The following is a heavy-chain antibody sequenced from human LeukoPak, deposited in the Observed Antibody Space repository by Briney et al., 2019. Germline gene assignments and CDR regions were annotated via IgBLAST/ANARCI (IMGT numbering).Heavy chain of an antibody. Sequence: SETLSLTCTVSGGSISSYYWSWIRQPAGKGLEWIGRIYTSGSTNYNPSLKGRVTMSLDTSKNQLSLRLSSVTAADTAVFYCARHRAEMATITDDAFDIWGQGTMVTVSS. J-gene: IGHJ3*02. D-gene: IGHD5-24*01. CDR1: GGSISSYY. CDR2: IYTSGST. V-gene: IGHV4-4*07. CDR3: ARHRAEMATITDDAFDI.